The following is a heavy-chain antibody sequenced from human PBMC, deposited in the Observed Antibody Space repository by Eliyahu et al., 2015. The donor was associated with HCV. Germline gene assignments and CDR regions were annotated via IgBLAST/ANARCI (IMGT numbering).Heavy chain of an antibody. D-gene: IGHD5-18*01. Sequence: QVQLVESGGGVVQPGRSLRLSCAASGFTFSSYDMHWVRQAPGKGLEWVALISYDGSNKYHADSVKGRFTISRDNSKNTLYLQMNSLRPEDTAVYYCAKDRDTEFDHWGQGTLVTVSS. V-gene: IGHV3-30*18. CDR3: AKDRDTEFDH. J-gene: IGHJ4*02. CDR1: GFTFSSYD. CDR2: ISYDGSNK.